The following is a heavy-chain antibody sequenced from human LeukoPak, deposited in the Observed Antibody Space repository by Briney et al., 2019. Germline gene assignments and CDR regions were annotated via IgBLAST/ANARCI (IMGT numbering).Heavy chain of an antibody. J-gene: IGHJ4*02. CDR3: ARAPFYYGLWSGHFDY. Sequence: GGSLRLSCAASGFTFSDYYMSWIRQAPGKGLQLLSFISPSATSIHYADSVRGQFTISRDNGKNSLDLQMNSLRAEDTAVYFCARAPFYYGLWSGHFDYWGQGSLVTVSS. CDR2: ISPSATSI. D-gene: IGHD3-3*01. V-gene: IGHV3-11*01. CDR1: GFTFSDYY.